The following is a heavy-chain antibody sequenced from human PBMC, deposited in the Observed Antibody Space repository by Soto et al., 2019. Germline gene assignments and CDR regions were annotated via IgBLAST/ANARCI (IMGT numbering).Heavy chain of an antibody. V-gene: IGHV3-30-3*01. Sequence: GGSLRLSCAASGFTFSNYAMHWVRQAPGKGLEWVAVISYDGSNKYYADSVKGRFTISRDNSKNTLYLQMNSLRAEDTAVYYCARDPRRYSSGWYGGFDYWGQGTLVTVSS. CDR1: GFTFSNYA. CDR3: ARDPRRYSSGWYGGFDY. CDR2: ISYDGSNK. D-gene: IGHD6-19*01. J-gene: IGHJ4*01.